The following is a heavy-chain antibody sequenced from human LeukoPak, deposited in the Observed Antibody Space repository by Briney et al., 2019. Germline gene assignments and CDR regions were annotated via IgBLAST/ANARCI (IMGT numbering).Heavy chain of an antibody. D-gene: IGHD6-13*01. J-gene: IGHJ6*02. CDR3: ARGQKDNGVSSSWYYFGMDV. Sequence: GASVKVSCKASGYTFTSSDINWVRQATGQGLEWMGWMNPNSGNTDCAQKFQGRVTMTRNTSISTAYMELSSLRSEDTAVYYCARGQKDNGVSSSWYYFGMDVWGQGTTVTVSS. CDR1: GYTFTSSD. CDR2: MNPNSGNT. V-gene: IGHV1-8*01.